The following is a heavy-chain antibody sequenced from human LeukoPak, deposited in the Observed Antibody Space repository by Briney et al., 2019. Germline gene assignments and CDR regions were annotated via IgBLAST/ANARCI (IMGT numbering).Heavy chain of an antibody. Sequence: TGGSLRLSCAASGFTFSNAWMSWVRQAPGKGLEWVGRIKSKTDGGTTDYAAPVKGRFTISRDDSKNTLYLQMNSLKTEDTAVYYCTTDWGTPEWELPPDYWGQGTLVTVSS. CDR1: GFTFSNAW. D-gene: IGHD1-26*01. V-gene: IGHV3-15*01. J-gene: IGHJ4*02. CDR3: TTDWGTPEWELPPDY. CDR2: IKSKTDGGTT.